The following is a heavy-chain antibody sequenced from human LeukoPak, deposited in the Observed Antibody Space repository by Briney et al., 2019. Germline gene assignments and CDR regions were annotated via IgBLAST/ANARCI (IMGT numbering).Heavy chain of an antibody. V-gene: IGHV3-66*01. D-gene: IGHD2-21*01. J-gene: IGHJ5*02. CDR1: GLMVSKNY. CDR3: ARDEEPGIWDT. Sequence: AGGSLRLSCVASGLMVSKNYMSWVRQAPGKGLEWVSILFSGGTTYYADSVTGRFTISRDNSKNTLYLQMNSLRVEDSASYYCARDEEPGIWDTWGQGTLVTVSS. CDR2: LFSGGTT.